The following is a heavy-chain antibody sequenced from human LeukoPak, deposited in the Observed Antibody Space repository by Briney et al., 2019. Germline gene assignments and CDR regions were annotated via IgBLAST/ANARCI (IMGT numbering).Heavy chain of an antibody. CDR2: ISGSGGST. CDR3: AKGRQQQGRGYFQH. J-gene: IGHJ1*01. CDR1: GFTFSSYA. V-gene: IGHV3-23*01. Sequence: GRSLRLSCAVSGFTFSSYAMSWVRQAPGKGLEWVSAISGSGGSTYYADSVKGRFTISRDNSKNTLYLQMNSLRAEDTAVYYCAKGRQQQGRGYFQHWGQGTLVTVSS. D-gene: IGHD6-13*01.